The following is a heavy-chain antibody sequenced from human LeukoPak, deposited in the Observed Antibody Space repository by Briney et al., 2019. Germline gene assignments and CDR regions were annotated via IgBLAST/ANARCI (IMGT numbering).Heavy chain of an antibody. CDR1: GYTFTSYA. CDR2: FDPEDGET. CDR3: ATDQGVGATNYYYYGMDV. D-gene: IGHD1-26*01. V-gene: IGHV1-24*01. J-gene: IGHJ6*02. Sequence: ASVKVSCKASGYTFTSYAMHWVRQAPGQRLEWMGGFDPEDGETIYAQKFQGRVTMTEDTSTDTAYMELSSLRSEDTAVYYCATDQGVGATNYYYYGMDVWGQGTTVTVSS.